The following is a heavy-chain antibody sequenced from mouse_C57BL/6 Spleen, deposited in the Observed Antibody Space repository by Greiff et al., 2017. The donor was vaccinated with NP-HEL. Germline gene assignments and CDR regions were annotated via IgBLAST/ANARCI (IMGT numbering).Heavy chain of an antibody. CDR1: GFTFSSYA. CDR2: ISDGGSYT. J-gene: IGHJ2*01. D-gene: IGHD1-1*01. V-gene: IGHV5-4*01. Sequence: EVQVVESGGGLVKPGGSLKLSCAASGFTFSSYAMSWVRQTPEKRLEWVATISDGGSYTYYPDNVKGRFTISRDNAKNNLYLQMSHLKSEETAMYYCAREDYYGSSYFDYWGEGTTLTVSS. CDR3: AREDYYGSSYFDY.